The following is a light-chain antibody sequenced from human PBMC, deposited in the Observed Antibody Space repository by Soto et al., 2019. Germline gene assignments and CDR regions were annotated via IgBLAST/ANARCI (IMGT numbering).Light chain of an antibody. V-gene: IGLV1-40*01. J-gene: IGLJ1*01. Sequence: QSVLTQPPSVSGAPGQRVTISCTGSSSNIGAGYDVHWYQQLPGTAPKLLIYGNSNRPSGVPDRFSGSKSGTSASLATTGLQAEDEADYYCQSYDSSLSGYYVFGTGTKATVL. CDR3: QSYDSSLSGYYV. CDR1: SSNIGAGYD. CDR2: GNS.